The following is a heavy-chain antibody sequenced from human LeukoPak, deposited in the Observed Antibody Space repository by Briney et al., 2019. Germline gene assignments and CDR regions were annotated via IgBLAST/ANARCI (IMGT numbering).Heavy chain of an antibody. Sequence: GGSLTLSCAASGFTFNDNSYMGWIRQAPAKGLEWVSCISSDSSFTTYADSVRGRFTISRDNNNNSLYLQMYNLGAEDTAVYFCARERRSGSKYFDYWGERTLVTVSS. CDR3: ARERRSGSKYFDY. CDR2: ISSDSSFT. J-gene: IGHJ4*02. CDR1: GFTFNDNSY. D-gene: IGHD3-3*01. V-gene: IGHV3-11*05.